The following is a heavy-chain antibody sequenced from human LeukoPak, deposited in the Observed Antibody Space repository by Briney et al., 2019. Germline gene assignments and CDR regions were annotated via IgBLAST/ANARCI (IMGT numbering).Heavy chain of an antibody. V-gene: IGHV1-69*13. D-gene: IGHD3-10*01. J-gene: IGHJ4*02. Sequence: SLVKVSCKASGGTFSSYAISLVRQAPGQGLEWMGGIIPIFCTANYAQKFQGRVTITADESTSTAYMELSSLRSEDTAVYYCARDRRYGPGSSYYFEYWGQGTLVTVSS. CDR1: GGTFSSYA. CDR3: ARDRRYGPGSSYYFEY. CDR2: IIPIFCTA.